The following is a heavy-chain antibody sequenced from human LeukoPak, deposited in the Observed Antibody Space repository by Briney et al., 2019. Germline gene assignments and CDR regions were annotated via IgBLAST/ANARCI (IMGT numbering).Heavy chain of an antibody. Sequence: GGSLRLSCAASGFTFSSYNMNWVRQAPGKGLEGVSDISSSGSTIYFADSVKGRFTISRDNAKNSLYLQMNSLRDEDTAVYYCARLEYYYVSGNYYKLFDYWGQGTLVTVCS. D-gene: IGHD3-10*01. V-gene: IGHV3-48*02. CDR3: ARLEYYYVSGNYYKLFDY. CDR2: ISSSGSTI. CDR1: GFTFSSYN. J-gene: IGHJ4*02.